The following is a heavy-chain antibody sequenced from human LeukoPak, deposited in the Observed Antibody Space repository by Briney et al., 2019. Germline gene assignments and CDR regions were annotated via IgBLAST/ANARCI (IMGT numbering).Heavy chain of an antibody. CDR3: ARPDIVVVPAAIGYYGMDV. V-gene: IGHV1-46*01. CDR2: INPSGGST. D-gene: IGHD2-2*02. Sequence: EASVKVSCKASGYTFTTYYMHWVRQAPGQGLEWMGIINPSGGSTNYAQKFQGRVTMTRDTSTSTAYMELSSLRSEDTAVYYCARPDIVVVPAAIGYYGMDVWGQGTTVTVSS. CDR1: GYTFTTYY. J-gene: IGHJ6*02.